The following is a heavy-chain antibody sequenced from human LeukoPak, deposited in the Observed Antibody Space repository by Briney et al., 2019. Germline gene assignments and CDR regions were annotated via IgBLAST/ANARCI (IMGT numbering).Heavy chain of an antibody. Sequence: GGSLRLSCAASGFTFSSYEMNWVRQAPGKGLEWVSYISSSGSTIYYAGSVKGRFTISRDNAKNSLYLQMNSLRAEDTAVYYCARIAAAGLGPIDYWGQGTLVTVSS. V-gene: IGHV3-48*03. CDR3: ARIAAAGLGPIDY. J-gene: IGHJ4*02. CDR2: ISSSGSTI. D-gene: IGHD6-13*01. CDR1: GFTFSSYE.